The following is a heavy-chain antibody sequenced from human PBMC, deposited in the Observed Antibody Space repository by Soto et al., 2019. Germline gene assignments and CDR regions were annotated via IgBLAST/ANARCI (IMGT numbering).Heavy chain of an antibody. D-gene: IGHD3-3*01. CDR1: GFTFSSYA. J-gene: IGHJ6*02. CDR3: ARDLRRGTIFGVVIKVYYGMDV. Sequence: QVQLVESGGGVVQPGRSLRLSCAASGFTFSSYAMHWVRQAPGKGLEWVAVISYDGSNKYYADSVKGRFTISRDNSKNTLYLQMNSLRAEDTAVYYCARDLRRGTIFGVVIKVYYGMDVWGQGTTVTVSS. V-gene: IGHV3-30-3*01. CDR2: ISYDGSNK.